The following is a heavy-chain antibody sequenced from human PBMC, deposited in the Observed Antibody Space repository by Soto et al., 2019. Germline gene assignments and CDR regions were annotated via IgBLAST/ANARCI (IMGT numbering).Heavy chain of an antibody. CDR1: GGSISSSSYY. D-gene: IGHD6-13*01. Sequence: SETLSLTCTVSGGSISSSSYYWGWIRQPPGKGLEWIGSIYYSGSTYYNPSLKSRVTISVDTSKNQFSLKLSSVTAADTAVYYCAMQTRGIWQQLVPDAFDIWGQGTMVTVSS. V-gene: IGHV4-39*01. CDR2: IYYSGST. J-gene: IGHJ3*02. CDR3: AMQTRGIWQQLVPDAFDI.